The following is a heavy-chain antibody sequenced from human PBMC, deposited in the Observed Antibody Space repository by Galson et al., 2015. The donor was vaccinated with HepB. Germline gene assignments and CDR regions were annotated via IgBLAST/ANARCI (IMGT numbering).Heavy chain of an antibody. D-gene: IGHD6-13*01. J-gene: IGHJ6*02. Sequence: TLSLTCAVYGGSFSGYYWSWIRPHPGQGLEWIGYIYYSGSTYYNPSLKSRVTISVDTSKNQFSLKLSSVTAADTAVYYCARDRSEAAAARNYGMDVWGQGTTVTVSS. CDR2: IYYSGST. CDR1: GGSFSGYY. V-gene: IGHV4-31*11. CDR3: ARDRSEAAAARNYGMDV.